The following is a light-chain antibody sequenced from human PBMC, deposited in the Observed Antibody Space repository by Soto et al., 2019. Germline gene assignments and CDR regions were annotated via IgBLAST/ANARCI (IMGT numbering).Light chain of an antibody. CDR3: QQYDNLLT. V-gene: IGKV1-33*01. Sequence: DIQMTQSPSSLSASVGDRVTITCQASQDISNYLNWYQQKPGKAPKLLIYDASNLETGVPSRFIGSGSGTDFTFTISSLQPEDIATYYCQQYDNLLTFGPGTKVDIK. CDR2: DAS. CDR1: QDISNY. J-gene: IGKJ3*01.